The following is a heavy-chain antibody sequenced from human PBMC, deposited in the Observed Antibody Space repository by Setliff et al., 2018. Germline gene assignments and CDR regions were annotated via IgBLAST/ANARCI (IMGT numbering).Heavy chain of an antibody. Sequence: SETLSLTCAVSGGSVTSHYWSWIRQPPGKGLEWIGFFFYSGDTNSNPSLKSRVTMSVDTSKNQFSLKLNSVTAADTATYYCARDRSYYASGGFTKWFDYWGQGALVTVSS. CDR2: FFYSGDT. J-gene: IGHJ4*02. CDR1: GGSVTSHY. CDR3: ARDRSYYASGGFTKWFDY. V-gene: IGHV4-59*02. D-gene: IGHD3-10*01.